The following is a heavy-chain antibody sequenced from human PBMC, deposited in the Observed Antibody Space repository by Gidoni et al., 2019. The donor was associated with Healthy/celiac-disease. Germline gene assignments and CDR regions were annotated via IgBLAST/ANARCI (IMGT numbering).Heavy chain of an antibody. V-gene: IGHV1-69*01. Sequence: QVQLVQSGAEVKKPASSVKVSCKASGVTFISYAISWVRQAPGQGLEWMGGIIPIFGTANYAQKFQGRVTITADESTSTAYRELSSLRSEDTAVYYCARVASSGWYYFDYWGQGTLVTVSS. D-gene: IGHD6-19*01. J-gene: IGHJ4*02. CDR2: IIPIFGTA. CDR3: ARVASSGWYYFDY. CDR1: GVTFISYA.